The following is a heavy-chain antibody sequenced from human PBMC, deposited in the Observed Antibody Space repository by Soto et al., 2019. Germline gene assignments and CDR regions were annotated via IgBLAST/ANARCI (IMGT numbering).Heavy chain of an antibody. V-gene: IGHV3-74*01. CDR1: GFTFSSYW. J-gene: IGHJ6*03. CDR3: SLRYFDWSPLYMDV. D-gene: IGHD3-9*01. Sequence: GGSLRLSCAASGFTFSSYWMHWVRQAPGKGLVWVSRINSDGSSTSYADSVKGRFTISRDNAKNTLYLQMNSLRAEDTAVYYCSLRYFDWSPLYMDVWGKGTTVTVSS. CDR2: INSDGSST.